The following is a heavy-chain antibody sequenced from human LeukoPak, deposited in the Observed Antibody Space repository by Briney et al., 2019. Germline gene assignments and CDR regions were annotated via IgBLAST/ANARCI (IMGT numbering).Heavy chain of an antibody. CDR3: AREGDSSGHYYSDY. Sequence: SETLSLTCTVSGGSISSGDYYWSWIRQPPGKGLEWIGYIYYSGSTYYNPSLKSRVTISVDTSKNQFSLKLNSVTAADTAVYYCAREGDSSGHYYSDYWGQGTLVTVSS. CDR1: GGSISSGDYY. J-gene: IGHJ4*02. D-gene: IGHD3-22*01. CDR2: IYYSGST. V-gene: IGHV4-30-4*02.